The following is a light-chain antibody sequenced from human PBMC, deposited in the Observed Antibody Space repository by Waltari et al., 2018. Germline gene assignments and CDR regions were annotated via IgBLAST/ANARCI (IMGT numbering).Light chain of an antibody. CDR1: ALDTTY. CDR2: QDT. Sequence: SYEVTQATSVSVSPGQTTTIPCSGDALDTTYVSWYQQKAGQSPRLLIYQDTQRPLGIPERFSASNGWSTATLNSSGTQSVDEAVYYCQVWDRATAVFGGGTRLTVL. J-gene: IGLJ2*01. CDR3: QVWDRATAV. V-gene: IGLV3-1*01.